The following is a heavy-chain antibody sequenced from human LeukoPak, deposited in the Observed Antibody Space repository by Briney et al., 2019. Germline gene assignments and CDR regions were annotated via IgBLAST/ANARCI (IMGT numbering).Heavy chain of an antibody. CDR2: IYPGDSDT. J-gene: IGHJ5*02. CDR1: GYSFTSYW. Sequence: GESLKISCKGSGYSFTSYWIGWVRQMPGKGLEWMGIIYPGDSDTRYSPSFQGQVTISADKSISTAYLQWSSLKASDTAMYYCARPLVRSFCGGDCYQYNWFDPWGQGTLVTVSS. CDR3: ARPLVRSFCGGDCYQYNWFDP. D-gene: IGHD2-21*02. V-gene: IGHV5-51*01.